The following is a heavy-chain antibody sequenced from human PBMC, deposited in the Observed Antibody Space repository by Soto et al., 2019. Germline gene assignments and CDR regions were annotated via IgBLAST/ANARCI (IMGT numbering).Heavy chain of an antibody. Sequence: QVQLVQSGAEVKKPGASVKVSCKASGYTFTSYGISWVRQAPGQGLEWMGWISAYNGNTNYAQKLQGRVTMTTDTSTSTAYMELRSLRSDDTAVYYYARVRPGIAAAGTDWFDPWGQGTLVTVSS. CDR1: GYTFTSYG. J-gene: IGHJ5*02. V-gene: IGHV1-18*04. CDR3: ARVRPGIAAAGTDWFDP. CDR2: ISAYNGNT. D-gene: IGHD6-13*01.